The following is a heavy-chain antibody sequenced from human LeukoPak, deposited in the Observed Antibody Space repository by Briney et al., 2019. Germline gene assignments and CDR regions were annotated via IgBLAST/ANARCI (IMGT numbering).Heavy chain of an antibody. D-gene: IGHD3-3*01. J-gene: IGHJ4*02. CDR1: GGSISSYY. CDR2: IHTSGST. V-gene: IGHV4-4*07. Sequence: PSETLSLTCTVSGGSISSYYWSWIRQPAGKGLEWIGRIHTSGSTNYSPSLKSRVTMSVDTSKNQFSLKLSSVTAADTAVYYCARHGYDFWSGYYDHWDQGTLVTVSS. CDR3: ARHGYDFWSGYYDH.